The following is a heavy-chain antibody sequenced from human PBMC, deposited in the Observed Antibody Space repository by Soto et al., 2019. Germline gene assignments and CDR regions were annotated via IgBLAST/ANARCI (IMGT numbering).Heavy chain of an antibody. Sequence: EVQLVESGGGLVKPGGSLRLSCAASGFTFSNAWMSWVRQAPGKGLEWVGRIKSKTDGGTTDYAAPVKGRFTISRDDSKNTLYLQMNSLKTEDTAVYYCTTSITIFGVTFDYWGQGTLVTVSS. CDR1: GFTFSNAW. CDR3: TTSITIFGVTFDY. CDR2: IKSKTDGGTT. J-gene: IGHJ4*02. V-gene: IGHV3-15*01. D-gene: IGHD3-3*01.